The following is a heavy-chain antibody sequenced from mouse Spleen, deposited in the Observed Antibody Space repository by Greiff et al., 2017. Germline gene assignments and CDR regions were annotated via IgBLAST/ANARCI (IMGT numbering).Heavy chain of an antibody. J-gene: IGHJ1*01. CDR1: GYAFSSYW. D-gene: IGHD2-1*01. V-gene: IGHV1-80*01. CDR3: ARFGNYGYFDV. Sequence: VQLQQSGAELVRPGSSVKISCKASGYAFSSYWMNWVKQRPGQGLEWIGQIYPGDGDTNYNGKFKGKATLTADKSSSTAYMQLSSLTSEDSAVYFCARFGNYGYFDVWGAGTTVTVSS. CDR2: IYPGDGDT.